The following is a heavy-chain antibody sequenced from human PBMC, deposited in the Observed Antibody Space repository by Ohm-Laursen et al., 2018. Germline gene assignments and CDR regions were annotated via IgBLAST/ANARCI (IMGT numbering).Heavy chain of an antibody. D-gene: IGHD5-24*01. Sequence: SLRLSCAASGFTFSGYDMHWVRQAPGKGLEWVAVISYDGSNKYYADSVKGRFTISRDNSKNTLYLQMNSLRAEDTAVYYCATPPLDLEVEMATIGRTTDYWGQGTLVTVSS. V-gene: IGHV3-30*03. CDR1: GFTFSGYD. J-gene: IGHJ4*02. CDR3: ATPPLDLEVEMATIGRTTDY. CDR2: ISYDGSNK.